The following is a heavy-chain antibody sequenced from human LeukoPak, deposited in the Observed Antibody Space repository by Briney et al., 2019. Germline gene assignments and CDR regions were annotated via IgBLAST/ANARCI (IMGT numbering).Heavy chain of an antibody. CDR2: INPNSGGT. CDR1: GYSFTGYY. CDR3: ARDSPDYDFWSGYYTQNWFDP. J-gene: IGHJ5*02. Sequence: ASVKVSCKASGYSFTGYYMHWVRQAPGQGLEWMGWINPNSGGTNYAQKFQGRVTMTRDTSISTAYMGLSRLRSDDTAVYYCARDSPDYDFWSGYYTQNWFDPWGQGTLVTVSS. D-gene: IGHD3-3*01. V-gene: IGHV1-2*02.